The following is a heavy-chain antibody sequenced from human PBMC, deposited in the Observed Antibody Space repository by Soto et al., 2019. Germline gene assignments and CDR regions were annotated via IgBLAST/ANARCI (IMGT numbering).Heavy chain of an antibody. Sequence: GGSLRLSCAASGFTFSSYGMHWVRQAPGKGLEWVAVISYDGSNKYYADSVKGRFTISRDNSKNTLVLQMNSLRAEDTAVYYCARDIVVVVAAREGFDYWGQGTLVTVSS. D-gene: IGHD2-15*01. CDR2: ISYDGSNK. CDR3: ARDIVVVVAAREGFDY. J-gene: IGHJ4*02. CDR1: GFTFSSYG. V-gene: IGHV3-30*03.